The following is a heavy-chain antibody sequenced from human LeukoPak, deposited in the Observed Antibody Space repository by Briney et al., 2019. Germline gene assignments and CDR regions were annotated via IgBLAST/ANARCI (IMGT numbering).Heavy chain of an antibody. CDR2: ISAYNGNT. D-gene: IGHD2-2*02. V-gene: IGHV1-18*01. J-gene: IGHJ3*02. CDR1: GYTFTSYS. Sequence: ASVNVSCKASGYTFTSYSINWVRQAPGHGLKWMAWISAYNGNTNYAQKFQGRVTLTRDTSTSTAYMELRRLRSDDTAVYFCAKGMSGYTEDPFDIWGQGTVVTVSS. CDR3: AKGMSGYTEDPFDI.